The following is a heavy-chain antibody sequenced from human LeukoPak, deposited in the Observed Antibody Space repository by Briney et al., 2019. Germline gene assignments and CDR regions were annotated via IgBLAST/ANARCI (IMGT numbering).Heavy chain of an antibody. CDR2: ISGSGGST. V-gene: IGHV3-23*01. CDR3: AMSYIVAQPVFDY. J-gene: IGHJ4*02. D-gene: IGHD5-12*01. Sequence: GGSLRLSCAASGFTFSSYAMSWVRQAPGKGLEWVSAISGSGGSTYYADSVKGRFTISRDNSKNTPYLQMDSLRAEDTAVYYCAMSYIVAQPVFDYWGQGTLVTVSS. CDR1: GFTFSSYA.